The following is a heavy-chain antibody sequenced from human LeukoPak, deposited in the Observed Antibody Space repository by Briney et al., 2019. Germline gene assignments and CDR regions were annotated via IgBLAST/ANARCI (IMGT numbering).Heavy chain of an antibody. V-gene: IGHV3-7*03. J-gene: IGHJ1*01. D-gene: IGHD2-21*02. CDR1: GFTFSSYW. Sequence: GGSLRLSCAASGFTFSSYWMSWVRQAPGKGLEWVANIKQDGSEKYYVDSEKGRFTISRDNAKNSLYLQMNSLRAEDTAVYYCARESCGGDCSSGDFQHWGQGTLVTVSS. CDR3: ARESCGGDCSSGDFQH. CDR2: IKQDGSEK.